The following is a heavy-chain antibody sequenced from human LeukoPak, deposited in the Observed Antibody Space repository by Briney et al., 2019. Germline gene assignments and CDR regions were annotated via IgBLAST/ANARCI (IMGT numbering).Heavy chain of an antibody. J-gene: IGHJ4*02. CDR2: ISYDGSNK. CDR3: ARDLDFNWGYSYGVRIDY. Sequence: GRSLRLSCAASGFTFSSYAMHWVRQAPGKGLEWVAVISYDGSNKYYADSVKGRFTISRDNSKNTLYLQMNSLRAEDTAVYYCARDLDFNWGYSYGVRIDYWGQGTLVTVSS. CDR1: GFTFSSYA. V-gene: IGHV3-30-3*01. D-gene: IGHD5-18*01.